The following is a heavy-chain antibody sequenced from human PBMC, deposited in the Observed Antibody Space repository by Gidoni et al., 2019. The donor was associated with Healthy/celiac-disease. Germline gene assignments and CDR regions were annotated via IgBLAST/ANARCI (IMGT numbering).Heavy chain of an antibody. CDR2: INHSGST. J-gene: IGHJ4*02. CDR3: ARGVEDNWNDAGQRTRQYFFDY. CDR1: GGSFSGYY. D-gene: IGHD1-1*01. V-gene: IGHV4-34*01. Sequence: QVQLQQWGAGLLKPSETLSLTCAVYGGSFSGYYWSWIRQPPGKGLEWIGEINHSGSTNYNPSLKSRVTISVDTSKNQFSLKLSSVTAADTAVYYCARGVEDNWNDAGQRTRQYFFDYWGQGTLVTVSS.